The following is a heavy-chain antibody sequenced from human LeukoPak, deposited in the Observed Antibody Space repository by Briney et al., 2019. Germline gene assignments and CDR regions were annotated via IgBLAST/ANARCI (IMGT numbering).Heavy chain of an antibody. Sequence: PSETLSLTCAVYGGSFSGYYWSWIRQPPGKGLEWIGSIYYSGSTYYNPSLKSRVTISVDTSKNQFSLKLSSVTAADTAVYYCARTMIVVANIDYWGQGTLVTVSS. CDR1: GGSFSGYY. J-gene: IGHJ4*02. D-gene: IGHD3-22*01. CDR2: IYYSGST. V-gene: IGHV4-34*01. CDR3: ARTMIVVANIDY.